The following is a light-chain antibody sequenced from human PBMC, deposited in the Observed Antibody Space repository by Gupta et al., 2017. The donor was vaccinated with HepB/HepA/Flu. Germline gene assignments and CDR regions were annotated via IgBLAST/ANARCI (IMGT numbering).Light chain of an antibody. V-gene: IGLV3-21*03. CDR2: DND. J-gene: IGLJ2*01. CDR1: DIGMKR. Sequence: SYVLPHPPSVSVAPGTTATMPCGGHDIGMKRAHWYQQKAGQAPVLVVYDNDDRPSGSPGRFSGSNSGNTATLTISRVEAGDEADYYCQVWDSSSDRVVFGGGTKLTVL. CDR3: QVWDSSSDRVV.